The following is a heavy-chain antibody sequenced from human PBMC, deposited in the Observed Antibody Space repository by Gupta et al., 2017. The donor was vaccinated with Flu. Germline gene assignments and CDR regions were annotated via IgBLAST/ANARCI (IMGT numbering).Heavy chain of an antibody. CDR2: INPSGGST. CDR3: ARDQGRIAARPDRHYFDY. J-gene: IGHJ4*02. Sequence: QVQLVQSGAEVKKPGASVKVSCKASGYTFTSYYMHWVRQAPGQGLEWMGIINPSGGSTSYAQKFQGRVTMTRDTSTSTVYMELSSLRSEDTAVYYCARDQGRIAARPDRHYFDYWGQGTLVTVSS. V-gene: IGHV1-46*01. CDR1: GYTFTSYY. D-gene: IGHD6-6*01.